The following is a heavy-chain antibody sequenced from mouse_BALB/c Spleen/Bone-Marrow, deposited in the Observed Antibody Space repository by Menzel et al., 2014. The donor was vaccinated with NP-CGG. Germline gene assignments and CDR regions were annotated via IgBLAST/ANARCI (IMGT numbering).Heavy chain of an antibody. J-gene: IGHJ3*01. CDR2: IYPGDSDT. Sequence: VKLQQSGADLARPGASVKLSCKASGYIFTSYWMQWVKQRPGQGLEWIGAIYPGDSDTIYTQKFRGKATLTADTSSSTAYMQLDSLTAEDSAVYYCAREKGSTLLRSHQACFAYGGQGTLVTVSA. CDR3: AREKGSTLLRSHQACFAY. D-gene: IGHD1-1*01. V-gene: IGHV1-87*01. CDR1: GYIFTSYW.